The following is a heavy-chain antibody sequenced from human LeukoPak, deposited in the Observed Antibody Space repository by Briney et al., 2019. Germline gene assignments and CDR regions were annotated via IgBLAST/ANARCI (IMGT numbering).Heavy chain of an antibody. J-gene: IGHJ4*02. Sequence: GRSLRLSCAASGFTFSSFSMHWVRQAPGKGLEWVAVISYDGSNKYYADSVKGRFTISRDNSKNTLYLQMNSLRAEDTAVYYCAKNSVAGTGEFDYWGQGTLVTVSS. CDR2: ISYDGSNK. D-gene: IGHD6-19*01. V-gene: IGHV3-30*04. CDR1: GFTFSSFS. CDR3: AKNSVAGTGEFDY.